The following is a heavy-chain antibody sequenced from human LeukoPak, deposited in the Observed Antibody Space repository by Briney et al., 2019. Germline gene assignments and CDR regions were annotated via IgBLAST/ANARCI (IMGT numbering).Heavy chain of an antibody. CDR3: HRGDIGVVPAAMDA. CDR2: IYYSGST. Sequence: SETLSLTCTVSGGSISSSSYYWGWIRQPPGKGLEWIGSIYYSGSTYYNPSLKSRVTISVDTSKNQFSLKLSSVTAADTAVYYCHRGDIGVVPAAMDAWGQGTLVTVSS. J-gene: IGHJ5*02. D-gene: IGHD2-2*01. V-gene: IGHV4-39*01. CDR1: GGSISSSSYY.